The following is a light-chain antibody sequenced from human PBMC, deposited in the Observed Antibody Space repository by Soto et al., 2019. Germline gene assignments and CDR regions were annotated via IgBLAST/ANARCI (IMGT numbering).Light chain of an antibody. Sequence: DIQMTQSPSTLSASVGDRVTITCRASQSISSWLAWYQQKPGKAPKLLIYKASSLESGVPSRFSGRGSGTEFTLNISSLQPDDFATYYCQQYNRYWTWTFGQGTKVEIK. CDR2: KAS. CDR3: QQYNRYWTWT. J-gene: IGKJ1*01. CDR1: QSISSW. V-gene: IGKV1-5*03.